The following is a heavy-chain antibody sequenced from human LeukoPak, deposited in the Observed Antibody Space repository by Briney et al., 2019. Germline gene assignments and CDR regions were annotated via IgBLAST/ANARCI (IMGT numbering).Heavy chain of an antibody. D-gene: IGHD4-23*01. CDR1: GYTFTVYY. CDR3: ARESAVNDAFDI. CDR2: INPNSGGT. J-gene: IGHJ3*02. Sequence: ASVKVSCKASGYTFTVYYMHWVRQAPGQGLEWMGWINPNSGGTNYAQKFQGRVTMTRDTSISTAYMELSRLRSDDTAVYYCARESAVNDAFDIWGQGTMVTVSS. V-gene: IGHV1-2*02.